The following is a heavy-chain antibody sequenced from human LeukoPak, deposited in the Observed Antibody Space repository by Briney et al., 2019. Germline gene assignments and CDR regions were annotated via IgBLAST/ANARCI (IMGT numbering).Heavy chain of an antibody. V-gene: IGHV1-2*02. D-gene: IGHD2-15*01. CDR1: GYTFTGYY. CDR3: VRVGCSGGSCYNWFDP. J-gene: IGHJ5*02. CDR2: INPNSGGT. Sequence: ASVKVSCKASGYTFTGYYMHWVRQAPGQGLEWMGWINPNSGGTNYAQKFQGRVTMTRDTSISTAYMELSRLRSDDTAVYYCVRVGCSGGSCYNWFDPWGQGTLVTVSS.